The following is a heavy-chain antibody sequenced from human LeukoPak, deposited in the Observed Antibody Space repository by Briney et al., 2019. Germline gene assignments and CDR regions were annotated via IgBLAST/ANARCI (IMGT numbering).Heavy chain of an antibody. Sequence: PGGSLRLSCAASGLTFRTYAMSWVRQAPGKGLEWVGFIRSKAYGGTTEYAASVKGRFTISRDDSKSIAYLQMNSLKTEDTAVYYCTRAASIVGATPGYWGQGTLVTVSS. J-gene: IGHJ4*02. D-gene: IGHD1-26*01. V-gene: IGHV3-49*04. CDR1: GLTFRTYA. CDR3: TRAASIVGATPGY. CDR2: IRSKAYGGTT.